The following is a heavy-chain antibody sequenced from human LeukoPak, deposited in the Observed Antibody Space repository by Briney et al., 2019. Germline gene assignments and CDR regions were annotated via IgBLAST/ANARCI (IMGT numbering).Heavy chain of an antibody. Sequence: LTCTVSGGSISSYYWSWVRQAPGKGLEWVSGISGSGGSTYYADSVKGRFTISRDNSKKTLYLQMNSLRAEDTAVYYCAKDSKIVGPTFRSYHYMDVWGKGTTVTVSS. CDR1: GGSISSYY. D-gene: IGHD1-26*01. CDR2: ISGSGGST. CDR3: AKDSKIVGPTFRSYHYMDV. J-gene: IGHJ6*03. V-gene: IGHV3-23*01.